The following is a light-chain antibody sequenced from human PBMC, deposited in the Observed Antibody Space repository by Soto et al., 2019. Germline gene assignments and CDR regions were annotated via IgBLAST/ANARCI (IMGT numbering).Light chain of an antibody. CDR2: DAS. Sequence: DIVITQSPDSLAVSLCDRATINCKSSQSVLYSSNNKNYLAWYQQKPGKAPKLLIYDASSLESGVPSRFSGSGSGTEFTLTISSLQPDDFATYYCQQYNSYSQTFGQGTKVDIK. CDR3: QQYNSYSQT. J-gene: IGKJ1*01. V-gene: IGKV4-1*01. CDR1: QSVLYSSNNKNY.